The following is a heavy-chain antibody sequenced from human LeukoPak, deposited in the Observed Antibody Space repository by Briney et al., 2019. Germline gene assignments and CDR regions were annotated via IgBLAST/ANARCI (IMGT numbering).Heavy chain of an antibody. J-gene: IGHJ4*02. CDR1: GFTFSSYA. D-gene: IGHD5-12*01. Sequence: GGSLRLSCAASGFTFSSYAMHWVRQAPGKGLEWVAVISYDGSNKYYADSVKGRFTISRDNSKNTLYLQMNSLRAEDTAVYYCARDLEATGLDYWGQGTLVTVSS. V-gene: IGHV3-30-3*01. CDR3: ARDLEATGLDY. CDR2: ISYDGSNK.